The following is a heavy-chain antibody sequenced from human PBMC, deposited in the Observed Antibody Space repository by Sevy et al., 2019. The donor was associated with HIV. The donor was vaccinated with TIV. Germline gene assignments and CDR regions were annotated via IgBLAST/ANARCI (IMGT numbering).Heavy chain of an antibody. D-gene: IGHD3-22*01. CDR1: GFSFSNYA. J-gene: IGHJ4*01. CDR2: ITTGGDRT. V-gene: IGHV3-23*01. Sequence: GGSLRLSCAASGFSFSNYAMSWVRQAPGKGLKWVSTITTGGDRTYFADSVRGRFTVSRDDSKNTLYLQMNSLRAEDTAVYYCAKDGGSSYESSGFFDYWGQGTLVTVSS. CDR3: AKDGGSSYESSGFFDY.